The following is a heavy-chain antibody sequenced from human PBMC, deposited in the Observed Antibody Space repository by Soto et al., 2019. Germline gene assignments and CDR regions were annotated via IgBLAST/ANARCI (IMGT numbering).Heavy chain of an antibody. CDR3: AKGGCTFAYE. D-gene: IGHD5-18*01. J-gene: IGHJ4*02. CDR2: IYHSGST. CDR1: GGSISSGGYF. V-gene: IGHV4-30-2*01. Sequence: SETLSLTCAVSGGSISSGGYFWSWIRQPPGKGLEWIGYIYHSGSTYYNPSLKSRVTISVDRSKNQFSLKLSSVTAADTAVYYCAKGGCTFAYEWGQGALVTVSS.